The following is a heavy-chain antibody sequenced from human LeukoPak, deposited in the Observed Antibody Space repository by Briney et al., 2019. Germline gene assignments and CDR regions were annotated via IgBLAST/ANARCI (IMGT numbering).Heavy chain of an antibody. Sequence: GRSLRLSCAASGFTFDDYAMHWVRQAPGKGLEWVSGIRWNSGSIGYADSVKGRFTISRDNAKNSLYLQMNSLRVEDTALYYCAKWPFRHYTQGGSIDYWGQGTLVTVSS. D-gene: IGHD4-11*01. J-gene: IGHJ4*02. CDR2: IRWNSGSI. CDR1: GFTFDDYA. V-gene: IGHV3-9*01. CDR3: AKWPFRHYTQGGSIDY.